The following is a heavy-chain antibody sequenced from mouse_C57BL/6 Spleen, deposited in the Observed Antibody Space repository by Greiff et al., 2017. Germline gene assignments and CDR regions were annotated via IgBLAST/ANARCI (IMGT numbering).Heavy chain of an antibody. CDR2: IYPGSGNT. J-gene: IGHJ3*01. D-gene: IGHD2-10*02. Sequence: QVQLQQSGADLVRPGASVKLSCKASGYTFTDYYINWVKQRPGQGLEWIARIYPGSGNTYYNEKFKGKVTLTTEKSPSTLYMQLSSLTSEDSAVYFCARSGYGNPLAYWGQGTLVTVSA. CDR1: GYTFTDYY. V-gene: IGHV1-76*01. CDR3: ARSGYGNPLAY.